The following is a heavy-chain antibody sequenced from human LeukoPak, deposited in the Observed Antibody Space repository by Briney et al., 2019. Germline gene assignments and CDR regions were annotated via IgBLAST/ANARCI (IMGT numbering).Heavy chain of an antibody. CDR1: GFTFSSYG. CDR3: ARDFYCSSTSCYTPDY. CDR2: IWYDGSNK. D-gene: IGHD2-2*02. Sequence: GGSLRLSCAASGFTFSSYGMHWVRQAPGKGLEWVAVIWYDGSNKYYADSVKGRFTISRDNSKNTLYLQMNSLRAEDTAVYYCARDFYCSSTSCYTPDYWGQGTLVTVSS. J-gene: IGHJ4*02. V-gene: IGHV3-33*01.